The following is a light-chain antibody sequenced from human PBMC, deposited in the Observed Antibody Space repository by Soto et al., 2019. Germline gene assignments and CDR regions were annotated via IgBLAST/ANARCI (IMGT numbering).Light chain of an antibody. J-gene: IGKJ5*01. CDR1: QSVSRSY. CDR2: AAS. CDR3: HQYRSSPFIT. V-gene: IGKV3-20*01. Sequence: EIALTQSPGTLSLSPGERATLSCRASQSVSRSYLAWYQQKPGQAPRLLIYAASSRATGIPDRFSGSGSGTDFTLSISRLEPEDFAVYYCHQYRSSPFITFGQGTRLEIK.